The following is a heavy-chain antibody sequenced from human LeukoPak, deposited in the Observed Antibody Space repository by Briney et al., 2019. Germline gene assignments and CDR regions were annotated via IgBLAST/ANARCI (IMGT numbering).Heavy chain of an antibody. Sequence: PSETLSLTCAVYGGSFSGYYWSWIRQPPGKGLEWIGEINHSGSTNYNPSLKSRATISVDTSKNQFSLKLSSVTAADTAVYYCARGRCSGGSCYSGRYFDYWGQGTLVTVSS. J-gene: IGHJ4*02. CDR3: ARGRCSGGSCYSGRYFDY. CDR2: INHSGST. D-gene: IGHD2-15*01. CDR1: GGSFSGYY. V-gene: IGHV4-34*01.